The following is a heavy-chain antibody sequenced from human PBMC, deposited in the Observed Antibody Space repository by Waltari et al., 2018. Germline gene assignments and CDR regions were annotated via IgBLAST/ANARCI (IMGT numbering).Heavy chain of an antibody. D-gene: IGHD5-12*01. CDR2: IYHSGST. V-gene: IGHV4-38-2*01. Sequence: QVQLQESGPGLVKPSETLSLTCAVSGYSISSGYYWGWIRQPPGKGLEWIGSIYHSGSTYHNPSLKSRGTISVDTSKNQFSVKLSYVTAADTAVYYCARRVATGHWYFDLWGRGTLVTVSS. CDR3: ARRVATGHWYFDL. CDR1: GYSISSGYY. J-gene: IGHJ2*01.